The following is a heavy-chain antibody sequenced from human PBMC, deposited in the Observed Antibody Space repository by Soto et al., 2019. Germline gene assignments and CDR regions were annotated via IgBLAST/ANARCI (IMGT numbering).Heavy chain of an antibody. CDR1: GYSFTSYW. Sequence: GESLKISCKGSGYSFTSYWIGWVRQMPGKGLEWMGIIYPGDSDTRYSPSFQGQVTISADKSISTAYLQWSSLKASDTAMYYCARRSFCSSSSTPYYFDDWGQGTLVTVSS. CDR2: IYPGDSDT. D-gene: IGHD6-6*01. J-gene: IGHJ4*02. V-gene: IGHV5-51*01. CDR3: ARRSFCSSSSTPYYFDD.